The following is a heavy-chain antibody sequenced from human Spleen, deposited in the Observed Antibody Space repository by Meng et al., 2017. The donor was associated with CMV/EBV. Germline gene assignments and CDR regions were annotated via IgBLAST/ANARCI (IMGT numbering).Heavy chain of an antibody. D-gene: IGHD5-18*01. Sequence: GESLKISCAASGFTFSSYSMNWVRQAPGKGLEWVSSISHSSTYIYYADSVRGRFTISRDNAKNSLYLQMNSLRAEDTAVYYCARYGYAFDYWGQGTLVTVSS. V-gene: IGHV3-21*01. CDR1: GFTFSSYS. J-gene: IGHJ4*02. CDR2: ISHSSTYI. CDR3: ARYGYAFDY.